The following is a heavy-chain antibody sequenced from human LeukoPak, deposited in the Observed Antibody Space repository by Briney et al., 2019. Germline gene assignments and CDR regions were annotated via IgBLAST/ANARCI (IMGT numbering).Heavy chain of an antibody. Sequence: ASVKVSCKASGYTFTGYFMHGVRQAPGQGLEWMGWINPNSGGTNYAQKFQGWVTMTRDTSISTAYMELSRLRSDDTAVYYCARGGRVVAAIGDFDYWGQGTLVTVSS. V-gene: IGHV1-2*04. CDR1: GYTFTGYF. J-gene: IGHJ4*02. CDR2: INPNSGGT. D-gene: IGHD2-15*01. CDR3: ARGGRVVAAIGDFDY.